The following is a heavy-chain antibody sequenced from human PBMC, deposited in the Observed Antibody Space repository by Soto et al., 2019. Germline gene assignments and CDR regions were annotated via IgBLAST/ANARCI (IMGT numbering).Heavy chain of an antibody. CDR1: GYTFTSYG. J-gene: IGHJ6*02. CDR3: ARVWSGIVGASPPSYYYYGMDV. Sequence: GASVKVSCKASGYTFTSYGISWVRQAPGQGLEWMGWISAYNGNTNYAQKLQGRVTMTTDTSTSTAYMELRSLRSDDTAVYYCARVWSGIVGASPPSYYYYGMDVWGQGTTVTVPS. CDR2: ISAYNGNT. D-gene: IGHD1-26*01. V-gene: IGHV1-18*01.